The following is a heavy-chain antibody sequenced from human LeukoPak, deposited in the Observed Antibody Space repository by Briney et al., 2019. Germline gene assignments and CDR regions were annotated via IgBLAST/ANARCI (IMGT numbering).Heavy chain of an antibody. CDR3: AKEAGLFDV. CDR2: ISGDGRGT. Sequence: GGSLRLSCVASGFIFTDYWMHWVRQGPGKELVWVARISGDGRGTTYADSVKGRFIISRDNSKKILYLQMNSLRVEDTAMYYCAKEAGLFDVWGQGAMVIVSS. CDR1: GFIFTDYW. J-gene: IGHJ3*01. V-gene: IGHV3-74*01.